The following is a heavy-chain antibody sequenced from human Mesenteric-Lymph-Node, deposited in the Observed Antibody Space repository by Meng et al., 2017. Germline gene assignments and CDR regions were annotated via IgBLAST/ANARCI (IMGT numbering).Heavy chain of an antibody. CDR2: IYYSGST. D-gene: IGHD3-10*01. CDR3: ARDSALTFDY. J-gene: IGHJ4*02. CDR1: GDSISSYY. Sequence: SETLSLTCTVSGDSISSYYWSWIRQPPGKGLEWIGYIYYSGSTNYNPSLKSRVTISVDTSKNQFSLKLNPVTAADTAVYYCARDSALTFDYWGQGTLVTVSS. V-gene: IGHV4-59*01.